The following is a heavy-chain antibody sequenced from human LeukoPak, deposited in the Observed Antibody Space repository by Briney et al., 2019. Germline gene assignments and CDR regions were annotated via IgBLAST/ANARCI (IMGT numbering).Heavy chain of an antibody. CDR2: ISHSGST. Sequence: SETLSLTCAVYGGSFSGYYWSWIRQPPGKGLEWIGEISHSGSTNYNPSLKSRVTISVDTSKNQFSLKLSSVTAADTTVYYCARQGFNYDILTDRFDPWGQGTLVTVSS. D-gene: IGHD3-9*01. CDR1: GGSFSGYY. V-gene: IGHV4-34*01. CDR3: ARQGFNYDILTDRFDP. J-gene: IGHJ5*02.